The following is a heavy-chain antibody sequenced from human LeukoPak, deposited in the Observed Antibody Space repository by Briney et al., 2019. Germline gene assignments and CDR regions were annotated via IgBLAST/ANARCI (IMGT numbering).Heavy chain of an antibody. Sequence: SETLSLTCAVYGGSFSGYYWSWIRQPPGKGLEWIGEINHSGSTNYNPSLKSRVTISVDTSKNQFSLKLSSVSAADTAVYYCARAAANSTRYYFDYWGQGTLVTVSS. D-gene: IGHD6-13*01. J-gene: IGHJ4*02. CDR3: ARAAANSTRYYFDY. V-gene: IGHV4-34*01. CDR1: GGSFSGYY. CDR2: INHSGST.